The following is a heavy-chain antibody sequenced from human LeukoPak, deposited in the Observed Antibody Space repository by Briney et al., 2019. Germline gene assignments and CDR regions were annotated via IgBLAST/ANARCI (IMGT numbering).Heavy chain of an antibody. J-gene: IGHJ4*02. CDR2: IRSKAFDGTT. CDR3: TTDDLLYGATLDY. Sequence: GGSLRLSCAASGFTFSSYEMNWVRQGPGKGLEWIGRIRSKAFDGTTEYAAPVKGRFTISRDDSKNTLYLQMNSLKTEDTAVYYCTTDDLLYGATLDYWGRGTLVTVSS. CDR1: GFTFSSYE. D-gene: IGHD4/OR15-4a*01. V-gene: IGHV3-15*01.